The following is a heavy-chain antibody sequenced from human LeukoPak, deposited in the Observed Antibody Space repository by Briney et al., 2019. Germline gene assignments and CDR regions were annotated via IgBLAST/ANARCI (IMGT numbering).Heavy chain of an antibody. CDR1: GFTFSSYW. D-gene: IGHD5-18*01. CDR3: ARVGYSYGDYYYGMDV. V-gene: IGHV3-7*01. J-gene: IGHJ6*02. Sequence: PGGSLRLSCVASGFTFSSYWMSWVRQAPGKGLEWVANIKQDGSEKYYVDSVKGRFTISRDNAKNSLYLQMNSLRAEDTAVYYCARVGYSYGDYYYGMDVWGQGTTVTVSS. CDR2: IKQDGSEK.